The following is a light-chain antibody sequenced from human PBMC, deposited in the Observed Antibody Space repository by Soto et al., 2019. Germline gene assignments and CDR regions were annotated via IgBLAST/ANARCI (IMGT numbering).Light chain of an antibody. CDR1: SSDIGGYNY. V-gene: IGLV2-8*01. CDR2: EVT. J-gene: IGLJ1*01. Sequence: VLTQPPSASGSPGQSVTISCTGTSSDIGGYNYVFWYQQHPGKAPKLMIYEVTKRPSGVPDRFSGSKSGNTASLTVSGLQAEDEADYYCSSYAGSNNLGVFGTGTKVTVL. CDR3: SSYAGSNNLGV.